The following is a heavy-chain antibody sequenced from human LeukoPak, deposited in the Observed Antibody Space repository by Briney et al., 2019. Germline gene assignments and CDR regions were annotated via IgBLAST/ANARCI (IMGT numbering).Heavy chain of an antibody. Sequence: GGSLRLSCVASGFTFSTYWMTWVRQAPGKGLEWVATIKHDGSERYYVDSVKGRFTISRDNAKNSVYLQMSSLRAEDTAVYYCARDSGLSGYDLLDYWGQGTRVTVSS. V-gene: IGHV3-7*01. J-gene: IGHJ4*02. D-gene: IGHD5-12*01. CDR2: IKHDGSER. CDR3: ARDSGLSGYDLLDY. CDR1: GFTFSTYW.